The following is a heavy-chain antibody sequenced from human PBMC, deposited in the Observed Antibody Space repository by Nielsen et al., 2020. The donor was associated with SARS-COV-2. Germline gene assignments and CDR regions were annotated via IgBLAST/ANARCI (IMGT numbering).Heavy chain of an antibody. D-gene: IGHD3-10*01. J-gene: IGHJ5*02. CDR2: INAGNGNT. CDR1: GYTFTSYA. Sequence: ASVKVSCKASGYTFTSYAMHWVRQAPGQRLEWMGWINAGNGNTKYSQKFQGRVTITRDTSASTAYMELSSPRSEDTAVYYCARDRRALYGRFRELLYSWWFDPWGQGTLVTVSS. CDR3: ARDRRALYGRFRELLYSWWFDP. V-gene: IGHV1-3*01.